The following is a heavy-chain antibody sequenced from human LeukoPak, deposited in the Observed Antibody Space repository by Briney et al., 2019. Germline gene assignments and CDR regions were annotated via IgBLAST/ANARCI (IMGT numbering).Heavy chain of an antibody. CDR3: ARDIVVVPAAMADAFDI. D-gene: IGHD2-2*01. J-gene: IGHJ3*02. V-gene: IGHV4-39*07. CDR1: GGSISSSSYY. CDR2: IYYSGST. Sequence: SETLSLTCTVSGGSISSSSYYWGWIRQPPGKGLEWIGSIYYSGSTYYNPSLKSRVTMSVDTSKNQFSLKLSSVTAADTAVYYCARDIVVVPAAMADAFDIWGQGTMVTVSS.